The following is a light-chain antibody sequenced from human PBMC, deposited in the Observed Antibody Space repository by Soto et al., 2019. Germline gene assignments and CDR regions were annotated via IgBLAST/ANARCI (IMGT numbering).Light chain of an antibody. V-gene: IGKV1-5*01. Sequence: DIQMTQSPSTLSASVVDRVTITGRASESMSNCLAWYQQKPGKAPKLLISGASSLQSGVPSRFSGSASGTEFSLTISSLQPDDIATYYCQQCHRYLTFGQGTKVDIK. CDR3: QQCHRYLT. CDR2: GAS. J-gene: IGKJ1*01. CDR1: ESMSNC.